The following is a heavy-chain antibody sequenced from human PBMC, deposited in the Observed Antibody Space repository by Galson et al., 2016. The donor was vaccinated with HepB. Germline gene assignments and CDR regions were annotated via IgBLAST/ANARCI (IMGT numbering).Heavy chain of an antibody. Sequence: PALVKPTQTLTLTCSFSGFSLSTSAVAVGWIRQPPGKALEWLALIYWGYDKRYSPSLKNTVSISKDTSKNQVILTVTDMDPVDTATYYSAHSRLTYCTGGSCKRLTTYFDFWGQGILVTVSS. CDR2: IYWGYDK. CDR1: GFSLSTSAVA. D-gene: IGHD2-15*01. CDR3: AHSRLTYCTGGSCKRLTTYFDF. V-gene: IGHV2-5*02. J-gene: IGHJ4*02.